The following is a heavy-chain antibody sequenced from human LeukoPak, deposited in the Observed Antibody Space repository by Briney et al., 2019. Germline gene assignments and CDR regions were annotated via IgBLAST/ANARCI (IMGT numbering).Heavy chain of an antibody. D-gene: IGHD2-2*01. CDR3: ARAYCSSTSCYMFAYYMDV. Sequence: KPSETLSLTCTVSGGSISSYYWSWIRQPPGKGLEWIGYIYTSGSTNYNPSLKSRVTISVDTSKNQFSLKLSSVTAADTAVYYCARAYCSSTSCYMFAYYMDVWGKGTTVTVSS. CDR2: IYTSGST. J-gene: IGHJ6*03. V-gene: IGHV4-4*09. CDR1: GGSISSYY.